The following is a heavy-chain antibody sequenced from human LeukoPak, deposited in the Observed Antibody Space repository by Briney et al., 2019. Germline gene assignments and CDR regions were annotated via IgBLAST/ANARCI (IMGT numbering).Heavy chain of an antibody. CDR2: IYWDDDK. CDR1: GFSLSSSGVG. D-gene: IGHD3-10*01. V-gene: IGHV2-5*02. Sequence: SGPTLVKPTQTLTLTCTFSGFSLSSSGVGVGWIRQPPGKALEWLALIYWDDDKRYSPSLKSRLTITKDTSKNQVVLTMTNMDPVDTATYFCAQMWPSMGWGNNYPNDAFDIWGQGTMVNVSS. CDR3: AQMWPSMGWGNNYPNDAFDI. J-gene: IGHJ3*02.